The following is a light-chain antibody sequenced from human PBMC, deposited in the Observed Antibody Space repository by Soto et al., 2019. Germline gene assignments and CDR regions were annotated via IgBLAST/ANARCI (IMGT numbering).Light chain of an antibody. CDR2: GNT. J-gene: IGLJ1*01. Sequence: QSVLTQPPSVSGAPGQRVTMSCTGSSSNIGAGYDVHWYQQLPGTAPKLLISGNTNRPSGVPDRFSGSKSGTSASLAITGLQAEDEADYECQSYDSSLSGYVFGTGTKITVL. V-gene: IGLV1-40*01. CDR3: QSYDSSLSGYV. CDR1: SSNIGAGYD.